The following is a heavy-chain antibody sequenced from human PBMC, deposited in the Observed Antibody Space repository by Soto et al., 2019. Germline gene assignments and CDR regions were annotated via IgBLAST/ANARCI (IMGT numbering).Heavy chain of an antibody. CDR2: LSNDGSDT. CDR3: TRDIGGKGAY. Sequence: QVQLVESGGGVVQPGTSLRLSCAASGFTFSGHGMHWVRQAPGKGLEWVAILSNDGSDTNYAESVKGRFTISRDNSENTLYLQMNSLRAEDTALYYCTRDIGGKGAYWGPGTLVTVSS. V-gene: IGHV3-33*08. J-gene: IGHJ4*02. D-gene: IGHD3-10*01. CDR1: GFTFSGHG.